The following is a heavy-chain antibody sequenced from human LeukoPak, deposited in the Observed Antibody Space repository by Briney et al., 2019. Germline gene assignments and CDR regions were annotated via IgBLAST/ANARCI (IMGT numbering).Heavy chain of an antibody. CDR3: ARGRGGSYFGT. D-gene: IGHD1-26*01. CDR2: INHSGST. CDR1: GGSFSGYY. J-gene: IGHJ5*02. Sequence: PSETLSLTCAVYGGSFSGYYWSWIRQPPGKGLEWIGEINHSGSTDYNPSLKSRVTISVDTSKNQFSLKLSSVTAADTAVCYCARGRGGSYFGTWGQGTLVTVS. V-gene: IGHV4-34*01.